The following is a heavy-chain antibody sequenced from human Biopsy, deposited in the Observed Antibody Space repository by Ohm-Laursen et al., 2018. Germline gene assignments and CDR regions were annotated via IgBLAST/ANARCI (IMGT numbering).Heavy chain of an antibody. CDR2: ISWYGSSR. V-gene: IGHV3-43D*04. CDR1: GFTFDDYG. J-gene: IGHJ6*02. D-gene: IGHD3-9*01. Sequence: SLRLSCSASGFTFDDYGMHWVRQRPGKGLEWVSLISWYGSSRDYADSVKGRFTISRDNSKNSLYLQMNSLRAEDTALYFCARAFRGQYFYYYYGMDVWGQGTTVTVSS. CDR3: ARAFRGQYFYYYYGMDV.